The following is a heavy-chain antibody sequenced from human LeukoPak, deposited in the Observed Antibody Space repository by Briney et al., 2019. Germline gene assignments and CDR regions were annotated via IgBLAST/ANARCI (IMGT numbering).Heavy chain of an antibody. D-gene: IGHD3-10*01. V-gene: IGHV4-59*01. CDR3: ARERVRGSGVIDY. CDR2: IYYSGST. CDR1: GGSISSYY. Sequence: SETLSLXCTVSGGSISSYYWNWIRRPPGKGLEWIGYIYYSGSTNYNPSLKSRVTISVDTSKNQFSLKLSSVTAADTAVYYCARERVRGSGVIDYWGQGTLVTVSS. J-gene: IGHJ4*02.